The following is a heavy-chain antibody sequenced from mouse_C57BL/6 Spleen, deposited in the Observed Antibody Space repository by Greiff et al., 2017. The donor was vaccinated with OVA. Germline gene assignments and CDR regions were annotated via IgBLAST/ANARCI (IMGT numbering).Heavy chain of an antibody. D-gene: IGHD2-4*01. J-gene: IGHJ1*03. Sequence: VQVVESGPELVKPGASVKISCKASGYAFSSSWMNWVKQRPGKGLEWIGRIYPGDGDTNYNGKFKGKATLTADKSSSTAYMQLSSLTSEDSAVYFCARYDYSWYFDVWGTGTTVTVSS. CDR3: ARYDYSWYFDV. CDR2: IYPGDGDT. V-gene: IGHV1-82*01. CDR1: GYAFSSSW.